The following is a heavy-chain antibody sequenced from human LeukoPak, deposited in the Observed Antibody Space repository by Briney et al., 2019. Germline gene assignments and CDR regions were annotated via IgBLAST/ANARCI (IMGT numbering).Heavy chain of an antibody. Sequence: GASVKVSCKASGYTFTSYYMHWVRQAPGQGLEWMGIINPSGGSTSYAQKFQGRVTMTRDTSTSTVYMELSSLTSEDTALYYCARGNDIVVVVADTTPTEFDYWGQGTLVTVSS. CDR3: ARGNDIVVVVADTTPTEFDY. CDR1: GYTFTSYY. CDR2: INPSGGST. V-gene: IGHV1-46*01. J-gene: IGHJ4*02. D-gene: IGHD2-15*01.